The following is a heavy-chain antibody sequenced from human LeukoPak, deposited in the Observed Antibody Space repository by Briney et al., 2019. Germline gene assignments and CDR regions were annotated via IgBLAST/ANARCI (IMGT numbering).Heavy chain of an antibody. J-gene: IGHJ6*02. CDR1: GHTLLDLS. Sequence: ASVKVSCKVSGHTLLDLSIHWVRQAPGKGLEWMAGFHPENGETIYTQSFQGRVTITEDTSSDTAYMELRSLRSDDTAVDYCARDLGITMIVVVYEDGMDVWGQGTTVTVSS. CDR3: ARDLGITMIVVVYEDGMDV. V-gene: IGHV1-24*01. CDR2: FHPENGET. D-gene: IGHD3-22*01.